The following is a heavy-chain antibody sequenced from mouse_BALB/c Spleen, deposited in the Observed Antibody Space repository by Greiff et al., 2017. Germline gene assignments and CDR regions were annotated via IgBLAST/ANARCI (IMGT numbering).Heavy chain of an antibody. Sequence: VQLQQSAAELARPGASVKMSCKASGYTFTSYTMHWVKQRPGQGLEWIGYINPSSGYTEYNQKFKDKTTLTADKSSSTAYMQLSSLTSEDSAVYYCARQLGLPGFAYWGQGTLVTVSA. CDR2: INPSSGYT. CDR3: ARQLGLPGFAY. V-gene: IGHV1-4*02. D-gene: IGHD3-1*01. CDR1: GYTFTSYT. J-gene: IGHJ3*01.